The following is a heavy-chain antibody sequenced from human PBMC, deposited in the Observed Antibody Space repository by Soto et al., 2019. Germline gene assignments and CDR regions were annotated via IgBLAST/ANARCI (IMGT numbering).Heavy chain of an antibody. CDR1: GYTFTSYD. D-gene: IGHD3-3*01. Sequence: ASVKVSCKASGYTFTSYDINWVRQATGQGLEWMGWMNPNSGNTGYAQKFQGRVTMTRNTSISTAYMELSSLRSEDTAVYYCARGRRNVLRFLEWLLTEYFQHWGQGTLVIVSS. CDR2: MNPNSGNT. V-gene: IGHV1-8*01. J-gene: IGHJ1*01. CDR3: ARGRRNVLRFLEWLLTEYFQH.